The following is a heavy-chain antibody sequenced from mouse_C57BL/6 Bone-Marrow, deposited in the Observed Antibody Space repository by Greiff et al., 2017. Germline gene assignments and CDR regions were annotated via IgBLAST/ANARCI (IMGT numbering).Heavy chain of an antibody. V-gene: IGHV5-4*01. CDR3: ARDFTTVVDWYFDV. D-gene: IGHD1-1*01. CDR1: GFTFSSYA. J-gene: IGHJ1*03. Sequence: EVQLVESGGGLVKPGGSLKLSCAASGFTFSSYAMSWVRQTPEKRLEWVATISDGGSYTYYPDNVKGRFTISRDNDKNNLYLQMSHLKSEDTAMYYCARDFTTVVDWYFDVWGTGTTVTVSS. CDR2: ISDGGSYT.